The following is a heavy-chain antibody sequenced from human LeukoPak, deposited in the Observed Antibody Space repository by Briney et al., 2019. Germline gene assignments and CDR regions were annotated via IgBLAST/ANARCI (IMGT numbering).Heavy chain of an antibody. V-gene: IGHV5-51*01. J-gene: IGHJ4*02. CDR1: GYSFTSYW. CDR2: IYPGDSDT. CDR3: ARQADSSSWSSHGYYFDY. D-gene: IGHD6-13*01. Sequence: GESLKISCKGSGYSFTSYWIGWVRHMPGKGLEWMGIIYPGDSDTRFSPSFLGQVTISADKSISTAYLQWSSLKASDTAIYYCARQADSSSWSSHGYYFDYWGQGTLVTVSS.